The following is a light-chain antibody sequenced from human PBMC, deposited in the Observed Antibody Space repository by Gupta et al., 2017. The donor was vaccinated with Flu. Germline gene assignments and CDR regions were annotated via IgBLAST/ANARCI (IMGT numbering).Light chain of an antibody. V-gene: IGLV2-14*03. CDR2: DVT. CDR3: SSYTYTPTLVV. Sequence: TSPGTGTSIDFGDCNNASWYQQRPPEAPKLLISDVTNRPSGVSSSFSGSKYGNTAALTISGLQAEEEADYYCSSYTYTPTLVVFGGGTKLTVL. J-gene: IGLJ2*01. CDR1: SIDFGDCNN.